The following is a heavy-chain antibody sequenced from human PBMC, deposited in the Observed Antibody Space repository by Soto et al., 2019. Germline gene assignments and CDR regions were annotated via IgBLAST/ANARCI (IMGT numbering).Heavy chain of an antibody. Sequence: GGTFSSYAISWVRQAPGQGLEWMGGIIPIFGTANYAQKFQGRVTITADESTSTAYMELSSLRSEDTAVYYCARGPDIAAAGHFDYWGQGTLVTVSS. CDR1: GGTFSSYA. V-gene: IGHV1-69*01. CDR2: IIPIFGTA. J-gene: IGHJ4*02. CDR3: ARGPDIAAAGHFDY. D-gene: IGHD6-13*01.